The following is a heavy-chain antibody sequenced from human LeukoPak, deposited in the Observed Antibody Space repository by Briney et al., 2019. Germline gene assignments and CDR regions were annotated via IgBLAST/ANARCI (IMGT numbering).Heavy chain of an antibody. J-gene: IGHJ5*02. Sequence: AGGSLRLSCAASGFTFSSYWMSWVRQAPGKGLEWVANIKQDGSEKYYVDSVKGRFTISRDNAKDSLYLQMNSLRADDTAVYYCARDRGGVGGNWLDPWGRGTLVTVSS. CDR2: IKQDGSEK. V-gene: IGHV3-7*01. CDR3: ARDRGGVGGNWLDP. D-gene: IGHD2-8*02. CDR1: GFTFSSYW.